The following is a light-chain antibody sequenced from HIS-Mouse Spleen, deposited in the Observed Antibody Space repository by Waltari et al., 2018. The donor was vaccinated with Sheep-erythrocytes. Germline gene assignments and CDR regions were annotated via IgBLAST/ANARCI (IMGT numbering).Light chain of an antibody. CDR3: QQYGSSPYT. CDR1: QSVSSSY. Sequence: EIVLTQSPGTLSLSPGERATLSCRASQSVSSSYLAWAQQKPGQAPRPLIYGASSRATGIPERFSGSGSGTDFTLTISRLEPEDFAVYYCQQYGSSPYTFGQGTKLEIK. J-gene: IGKJ2*01. V-gene: IGKV3-20*01. CDR2: GAS.